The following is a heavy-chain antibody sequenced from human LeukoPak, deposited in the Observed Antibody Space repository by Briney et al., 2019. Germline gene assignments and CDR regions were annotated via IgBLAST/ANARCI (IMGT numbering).Heavy chain of an antibody. CDR3: ATKSRITIFGVVITHFDY. D-gene: IGHD3-3*01. V-gene: IGHV1-24*01. Sequence: ASVKVSCKVSGYTLTELSMHWVRQAPGKGLEWMGGFDPADGETIYAQKFQGRVTMTEDTSTDTAYMELSSLRSEDTAVYYCATKSRITIFGVVITHFDYWGQGTLVTVSS. CDR1: GYTLTELS. J-gene: IGHJ4*02. CDR2: FDPADGET.